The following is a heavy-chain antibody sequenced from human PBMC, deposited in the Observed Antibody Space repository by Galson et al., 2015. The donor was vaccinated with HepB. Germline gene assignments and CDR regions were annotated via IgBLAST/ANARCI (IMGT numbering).Heavy chain of an antibody. CDR3: AKVSGSYYDSSGYYYYGMDV. D-gene: IGHD3-22*01. Sequence: SLRLSCAASGFTFSSYAMSWVRQAPGKGLEWVAAISGGGGSTYYADSVKGRFTISRDNSKNTLYLQMNSLRAEDTAVYYCAKVSGSYYDSSGYYYYGMDVWGQGTTVTVSS. J-gene: IGHJ6*02. CDR2: ISGGGGST. CDR1: GFTFSSYA. V-gene: IGHV3-23*01.